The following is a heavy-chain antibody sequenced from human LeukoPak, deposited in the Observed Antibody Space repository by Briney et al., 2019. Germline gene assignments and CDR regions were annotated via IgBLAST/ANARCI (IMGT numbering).Heavy chain of an antibody. Sequence: SETLSLTCAVYGGSFSGYYWSWIRQPPGKGLEWIGEINHSGSTNYNPSLKSRVTMSVDTSKNQFSLKLSSVTAADTAVYYCASSGPYYGSGSVDYWGQGTLVTVSS. J-gene: IGHJ4*02. D-gene: IGHD3-10*01. CDR1: GGSFSGYY. CDR3: ASSGPYYGSGSVDY. V-gene: IGHV4-34*01. CDR2: INHSGST.